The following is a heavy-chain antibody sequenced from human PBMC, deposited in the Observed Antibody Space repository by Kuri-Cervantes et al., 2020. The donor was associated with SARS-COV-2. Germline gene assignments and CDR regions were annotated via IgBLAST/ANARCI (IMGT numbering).Heavy chain of an antibody. J-gene: IGHJ6*02. CDR1: GFTFSSYS. V-gene: IGHV3-48*02. Sequence: GSLRLSCAASGFTFSSYSMNWVRQAPGKGLEWVSYISSSSSTIYYADSVKGRFTISRDNAKNSLYLQMNSLRDEDTAVYYCARDYYYDSSGYYYDVYYYGMDVWGQGTTVTVSS. CDR3: ARDYYYDSSGYYYDVYYYGMDV. D-gene: IGHD3-22*01. CDR2: ISSSSSTI.